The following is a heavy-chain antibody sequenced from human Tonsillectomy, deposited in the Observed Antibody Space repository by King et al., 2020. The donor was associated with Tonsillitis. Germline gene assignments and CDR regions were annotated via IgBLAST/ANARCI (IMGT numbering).Heavy chain of an antibody. V-gene: IGHV3-30*02. CDR1: GFTFSRYG. CDR2: IRYDGSNK. J-gene: IGHJ4*02. D-gene: IGHD6-13*01. CDR3: AKAMYSTH. Sequence: VQLVESGGGVVQPGGSLRLSCAASGFTFSRYGMHWVRQAPGKGLEWVAFIRYDGSNKNYADSVKGRFTISRDNSKNTLYLQMNTLRAEDTAVYYCAKAMYSTHWGQGTLVTVSS.